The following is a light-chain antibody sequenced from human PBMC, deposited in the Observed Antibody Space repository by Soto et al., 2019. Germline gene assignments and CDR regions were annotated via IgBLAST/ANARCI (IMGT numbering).Light chain of an antibody. J-gene: IGKJ1*01. V-gene: IGKV3-15*01. CDR2: GAS. CDR1: ESVSSN. CDR3: QQYDDWPPWT. Sequence: EIVMTQSPAILSVSPGERVTLSCRASESVSSNLAWYQQKPGQAPRLLMYGASTRATGIPARFSGSGSGTEFTLTISSLQSEDFAVYYCQQYDDWPPWTFGQGTKVEIK.